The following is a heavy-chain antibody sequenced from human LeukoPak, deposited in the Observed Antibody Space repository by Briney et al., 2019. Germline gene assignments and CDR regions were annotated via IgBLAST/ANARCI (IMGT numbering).Heavy chain of an antibody. Sequence: GGSLRLSCAASGFTFSDYYMGWIRQAPGKGLEWVSYISSSGSTIYYADSVKGRFTISRDNSKNTLYLQMNSLRAEDTAVYYCARDSHDVDYYYMDVWGKGTTVTVSS. CDR2: ISSSGSTI. CDR3: ARDSHDVDYYYMDV. CDR1: GFTFSDYY. D-gene: IGHD1-1*01. J-gene: IGHJ6*03. V-gene: IGHV3-11*04.